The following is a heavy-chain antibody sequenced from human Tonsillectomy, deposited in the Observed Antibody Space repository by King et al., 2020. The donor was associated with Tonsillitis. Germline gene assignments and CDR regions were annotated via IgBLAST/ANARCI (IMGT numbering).Heavy chain of an antibody. Sequence: PLQESGPGLVKPSETLSLTCTVSGGSISSYYWSWLRQPPGKGPEWIGYIYYSGSTNYNPSLKSRVTISVDTSKHQFSLKLSSVTAADTAVYYCARDRIFVDWVFDYWGQGTLVTVSS. V-gene: IGHV4-59*01. CDR3: ARDRIFVDWVFDY. CDR2: IYYSGST. D-gene: IGHD3/OR15-3a*01. CDR1: GGSISSYY. J-gene: IGHJ4*02.